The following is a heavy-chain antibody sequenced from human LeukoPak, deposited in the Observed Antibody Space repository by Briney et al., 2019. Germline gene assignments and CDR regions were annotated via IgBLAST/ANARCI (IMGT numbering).Heavy chain of an antibody. Sequence: SQTLSLTCTVSGGSISSGGYYWRWIRQPPGKGLEWIGYISHSGRTYSNPSLESRVTMSIDKSQNQFSLKLSSVTAADTAIYYCARVNQEDYYDSSGYYCPFDFWGQGTLVTVS. V-gene: IGHV4-30-2*01. CDR2: ISHSGRT. CDR1: GGSISSGGYY. D-gene: IGHD3-22*01. CDR3: ARVNQEDYYDSSGYYCPFDF. J-gene: IGHJ4*02.